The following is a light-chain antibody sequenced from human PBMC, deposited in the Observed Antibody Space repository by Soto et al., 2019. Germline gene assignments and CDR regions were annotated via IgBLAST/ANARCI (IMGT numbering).Light chain of an antibody. Sequence: EIVLTQSPATLSLSPGERATLSCRASQSVGTFLAWYQQKAGQAPGLLIYDASNRATGIPGRFSGSGSGTDFTLTISSLEPEDFAVYYCQQRRDWPSFGGGTKVEI. V-gene: IGKV3-11*01. CDR1: QSVGTF. CDR3: QQRRDWPS. J-gene: IGKJ4*01. CDR2: DAS.